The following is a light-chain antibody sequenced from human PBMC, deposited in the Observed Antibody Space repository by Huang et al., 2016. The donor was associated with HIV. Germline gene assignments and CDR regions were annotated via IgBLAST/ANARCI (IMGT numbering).Light chain of an antibody. CDR1: QSIGNS. J-gene: IGKJ2*01. Sequence: EIVLTQSPDFQSVTPKEKVTITCRASQSIGNSLHWYQQKPGQSPSLLIKYASQSISGVPSRFSGSGFGTDFTLTINSLVSEDAATYYCHQSRSFPYTFGQGTRLEIK. V-gene: IGKV6-21*02. CDR3: HQSRSFPYT. CDR2: YAS.